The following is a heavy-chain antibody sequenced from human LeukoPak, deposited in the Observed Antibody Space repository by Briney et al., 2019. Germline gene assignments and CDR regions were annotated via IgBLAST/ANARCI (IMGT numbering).Heavy chain of an antibody. J-gene: IGHJ5*02. Sequence: GGSLRLSCAASGFTFSSYAMSWVRQAPGKGLEWVSAISGSGGSTYYADSVKGRFTISRDNSKNTLYLQMNSLRAEDTAVYYCAKEEIGGILSSAARDWFDPWGQGTLVTVSS. CDR1: GFTFSSYA. V-gene: IGHV3-23*01. D-gene: IGHD2-15*01. CDR3: AKEEIGGILSSAARDWFDP. CDR2: ISGSGGST.